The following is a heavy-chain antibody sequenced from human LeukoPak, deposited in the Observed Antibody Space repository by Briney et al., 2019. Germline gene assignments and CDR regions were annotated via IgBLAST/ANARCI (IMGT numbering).Heavy chain of an antibody. V-gene: IGHV4-39*07. Sequence: SETLSLACTVSGGSISSSSYYWGWIRQPPGKGLEWIGSIYYSGSTYYNPSLKSRVTISVDTSKNQFSLKLSSVTAAGTAVYYCARAERWLQFYFDYWGQGTLVTVSS. CDR2: IYYSGST. D-gene: IGHD5-24*01. CDR3: ARAERWLQFYFDY. CDR1: GGSISSSSYY. J-gene: IGHJ4*02.